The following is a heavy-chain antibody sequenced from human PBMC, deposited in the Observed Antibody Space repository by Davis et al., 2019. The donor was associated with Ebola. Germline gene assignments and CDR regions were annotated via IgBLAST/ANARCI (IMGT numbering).Heavy chain of an antibody. Sequence: LRLSCTVPGGSISSGGHYWSWIRQHPGKGLEWIGYIYYSGSTYYNPSLKSRVTISVDTSKNQFSLKLSSVTAADTAVYYCARANGGHYYYYYGMDVCGKGTTVTVST. CDR3: ARANGGHYYYYYGMDV. J-gene: IGHJ6*04. CDR2: IYYSGST. CDR1: GGSISSGGHY. V-gene: IGHV4-31*03. D-gene: IGHD3-10*01.